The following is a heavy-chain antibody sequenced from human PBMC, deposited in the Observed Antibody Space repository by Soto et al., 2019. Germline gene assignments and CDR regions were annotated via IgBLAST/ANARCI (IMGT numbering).Heavy chain of an antibody. V-gene: IGHV3-30-3*01. Sequence: LGESLKISCAASGFTFSSYAMHWVRQAPGKGLEWVAVISYDGSNKYYADSVKGRFTISRDNSKNTLYLQMNSLRAEDTAVYYCARDGDYYDSSGYSRRRYGMDVWGQGTTVTVSS. CDR1: GFTFSSYA. CDR2: ISYDGSNK. CDR3: ARDGDYYDSSGYSRRRYGMDV. J-gene: IGHJ6*02. D-gene: IGHD3-22*01.